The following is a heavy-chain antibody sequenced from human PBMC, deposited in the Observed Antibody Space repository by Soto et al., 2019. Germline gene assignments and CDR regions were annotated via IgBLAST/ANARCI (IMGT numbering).Heavy chain of an antibody. Sequence: EVQLLESGGGLVQPGGSLRLSCAASGFTFSSYAMSWVRQDPGKGLEWVSAISGSGGSTYYADSVNGRFTISRDNSKNTLYLQMNSLRAEDTAVYYCAKLYDYGDPALNYWGQGTLVTVSS. V-gene: IGHV3-23*01. J-gene: IGHJ4*02. CDR1: GFTFSSYA. D-gene: IGHD4-17*01. CDR3: AKLYDYGDPALNY. CDR2: ISGSGGST.